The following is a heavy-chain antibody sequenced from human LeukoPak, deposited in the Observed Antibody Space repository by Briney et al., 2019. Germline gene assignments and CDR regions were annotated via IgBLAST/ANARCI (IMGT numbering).Heavy chain of an antibody. Sequence: GESLKISCKGSGYSFTSYWIGWVRQMPGKGLEWMGIIYPGDSDTRYSPSFQGQVTISADKSISTAYLQWSSLKASDTAMYYCARLGGYCCGGSCYYDCSGWGAFDIWGQGTMVTVSS. CDR3: ARLGGYCCGGSCYYDCSGWGAFDI. J-gene: IGHJ3*02. V-gene: IGHV5-51*01. CDR2: IYPGDSDT. D-gene: IGHD2-15*01. CDR1: GYSFTSYW.